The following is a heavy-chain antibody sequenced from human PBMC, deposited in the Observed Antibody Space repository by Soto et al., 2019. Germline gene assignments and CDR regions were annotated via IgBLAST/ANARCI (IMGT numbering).Heavy chain of an antibody. V-gene: IGHV3-53*01. Sequence: EVQLVESGGGLIQPGGSLRLSCAVSGFTVSNNYMSWVRQAPGKGLEGVSVIYSGGYTAYGDSVKGRFTISRDNSKNTPTLQIKSLSPGAPAVYSGATPPGGGGYWGQGTLVTVSS. D-gene: IGHD3-10*01. J-gene: IGHJ4*02. CDR2: IYSGGYT. CDR1: GFTVSNNY. CDR3: ATPPGGGGY.